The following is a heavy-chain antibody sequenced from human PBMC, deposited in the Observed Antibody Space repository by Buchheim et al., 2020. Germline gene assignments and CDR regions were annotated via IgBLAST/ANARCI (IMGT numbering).Heavy chain of an antibody. CDR2: MNPNSGNT. V-gene: IGHV1-8*01. J-gene: IGHJ6*02. Sequence: QVQLVQSGAEVKKPGASVKVSCKASGYTFTSYDINWVRQATGQGLEWMGWMNPNSGNTGYAQKFQGRVTMTRNTSISTAYMELSSLRSEDTAVYYCARGRYCSGGSCYFLYYYYGMDVWGQGTT. CDR3: ARGRYCSGGSCYFLYYYYGMDV. D-gene: IGHD2-15*01. CDR1: GYTFTSYD.